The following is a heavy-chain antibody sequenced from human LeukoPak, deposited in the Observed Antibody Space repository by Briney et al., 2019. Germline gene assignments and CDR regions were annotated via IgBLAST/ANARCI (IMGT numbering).Heavy chain of an antibody. CDR2: ISAYNGNT. Sequence: ASVKVSCKASGYTFTSYGISWVRQAPGHGLEWMGWISAYNGNTNYAQKLQGRVTMTRDMSTSTVYMELSSLRSEDTAVYYCARAKKGIVTGYAFDIWGQGTMVTVSS. V-gene: IGHV1-18*01. CDR1: GYTFTSYG. D-gene: IGHD3-9*01. CDR3: ARAKKGIVTGYAFDI. J-gene: IGHJ3*02.